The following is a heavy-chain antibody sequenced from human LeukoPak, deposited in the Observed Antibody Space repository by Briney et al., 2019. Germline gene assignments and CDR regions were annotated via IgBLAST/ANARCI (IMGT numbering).Heavy chain of an antibody. D-gene: IGHD3-10*01. CDR1: GFTFSGSA. CDR3: TAITMVRGDGNGMDV. CDR2: IRSKANSYAT. V-gene: IGHV3-73*01. Sequence: PGGSLKLSCAASGFTFSGSAMYWVRQASGKGLEWVGRIRSKANSYATAYAASVKGRFTISRDDSKNTAYLQMNSLKSEDTAVYYCTAITMVRGDGNGMDVWGQGTTVTVSS. J-gene: IGHJ6*02.